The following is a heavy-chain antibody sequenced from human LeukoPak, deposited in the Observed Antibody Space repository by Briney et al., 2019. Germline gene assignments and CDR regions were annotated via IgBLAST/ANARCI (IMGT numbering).Heavy chain of an antibody. CDR3: ARDEAGRGQNYYYYMDV. J-gene: IGHJ6*03. D-gene: IGHD1-26*01. CDR1: GFTFSSYS. CDR2: ISSSSSYI. V-gene: IGHV3-21*01. Sequence: NPGGSLRLSCAASGFTFSSYSMNWFRQAPGKGLEWVSSISSSSSYIYYADSVKGRFTISRDNAKNSLYLQMNSLRAEDTAVYYCARDEAGRGQNYYYYMDVWGKGTTVTVSS.